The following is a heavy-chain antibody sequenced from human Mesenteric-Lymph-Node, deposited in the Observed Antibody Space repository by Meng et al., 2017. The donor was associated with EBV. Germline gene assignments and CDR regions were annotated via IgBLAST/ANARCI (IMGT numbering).Heavy chain of an antibody. CDR2: IFSNDEE. CDR3: ARYLNTAFDF. D-gene: IGHD2-21*02. V-gene: IGHV2-26*01. Sequence: QVTLKEAGPGLVKPKENLTLTCTVSGFSLSNVRMGVSWIRQPPGKALEWLAHIFSNDEESFSTSLKSRLTISKDTSKSQVVLTMTNMDPVDSATYYCARYLNTAFDFWGQGTLVTVSS. CDR1: GFSLSNVRMG. J-gene: IGHJ4*02.